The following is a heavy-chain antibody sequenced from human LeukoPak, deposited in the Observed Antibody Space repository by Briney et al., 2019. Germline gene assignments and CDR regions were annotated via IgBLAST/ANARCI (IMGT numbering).Heavy chain of an antibody. CDR1: GFTFSSYG. J-gene: IGHJ5*02. CDR2: ISYDGSNK. CDR3: AKPGSGSSVWFSFDP. V-gene: IGHV3-30*18. Sequence: PGRSLRLSCAAYGFTFSSYGMHWVRQAPGKGLEWVAVISYDGSNKYYADSVKGRFTISRDNSKNTLYLQMNSLRAEDTAVYYCAKPGSGSSVWFSFDPWGQGTLVTVSS. D-gene: IGHD1-26*01.